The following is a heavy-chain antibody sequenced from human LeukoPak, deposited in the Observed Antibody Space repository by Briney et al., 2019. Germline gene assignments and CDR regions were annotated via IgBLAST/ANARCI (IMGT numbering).Heavy chain of an antibody. CDR2: ISGSGGST. Sequence: GGTLRLSCVASGFPFSSHGMSWVRQAPGKGLQWVSAISGSGGSTYYADSVKGRFTISRDNSKNTLYLQMNSLRAEDTAVYYCARDRSTVTTWVDYWGQGTLVTVSS. J-gene: IGHJ4*02. V-gene: IGHV3-23*01. D-gene: IGHD4-17*01. CDR3: ARDRSTVTTWVDY. CDR1: GFPFSSHG.